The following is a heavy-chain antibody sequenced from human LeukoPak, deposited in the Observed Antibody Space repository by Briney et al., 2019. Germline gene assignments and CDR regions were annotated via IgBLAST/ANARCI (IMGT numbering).Heavy chain of an antibody. J-gene: IGHJ4*02. D-gene: IGHD3-3*01. CDR2: ISSSSSTI. CDR1: GFTFSSYS. V-gene: IGHV3-48*02. Sequence: GGSLRLSCAASGFTFSSYSMNWVRQAPGKGLEWVSYISSSSSTIYYADSVKGRFTISRDNAKNSLYLQMNSLRDEDTAVYYCARVPLRFLEWLLDYWGQGTPVTVSS. CDR3: ARVPLRFLEWLLDY.